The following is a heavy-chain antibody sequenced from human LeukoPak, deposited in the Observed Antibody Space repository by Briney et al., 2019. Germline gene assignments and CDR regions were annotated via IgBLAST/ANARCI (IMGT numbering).Heavy chain of an antibody. CDR1: GGSISSYY. D-gene: IGHD2-2*02. Sequence: SETLSLTCTVSGGSISSYYWSWIRQPAEKGLEWIGLIYTTGSTNYNPSLKSRVTTSVDTSKNQFSLKLSSVTAADTAVYYCARGFYTGSGANYYYYYGMDVWGQGTTVTVSS. J-gene: IGHJ6*02. CDR2: IYTTGST. CDR3: ARGFYTGSGANYYYYYGMDV. V-gene: IGHV4-4*07.